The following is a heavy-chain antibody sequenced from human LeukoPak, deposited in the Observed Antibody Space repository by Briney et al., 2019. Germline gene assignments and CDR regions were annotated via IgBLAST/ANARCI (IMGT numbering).Heavy chain of an antibody. J-gene: IGHJ4*02. CDR1: GFAFSFYA. Sequence: PGGSLRLSCVGSGFAFSFYAMTWVRQAPGKGLEWVSAIGGSGSGTHYADSVMGRFTISRDNSKNTLYLQMNSLRVEDTAVYYCAKDYYGSGSPRSDYWGQGTLVTVSS. V-gene: IGHV3-23*01. CDR3: AKDYYGSGSPRSDY. D-gene: IGHD3-10*01. CDR2: IGGSGSGT.